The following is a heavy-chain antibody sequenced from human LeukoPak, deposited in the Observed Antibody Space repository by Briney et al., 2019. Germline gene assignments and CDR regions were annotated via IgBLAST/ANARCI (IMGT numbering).Heavy chain of an antibody. CDR2: IIPIFGTA. CDR1: GGTFSSFA. V-gene: IGHV1-69*13. D-gene: IGHD6-6*01. J-gene: IGHJ4*02. Sequence: SVKVSCKASGGTFSSFAISWVRQAPGQGLEWMGGIIPIFGTANYAQKFQGRVTITADESTSTAYMELSSLRSEDTAVYYCAREGEDSSSSPVDYWGQGTLVTVSS. CDR3: AREGEDSSSSPVDY.